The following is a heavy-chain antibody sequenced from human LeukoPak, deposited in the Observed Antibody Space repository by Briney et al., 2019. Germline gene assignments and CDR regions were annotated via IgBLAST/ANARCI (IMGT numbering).Heavy chain of an antibody. D-gene: IGHD5-24*01. CDR3: ARDRWLQSQRYFDY. CDR2: ISYDGSNK. J-gene: IGHJ4*02. Sequence: GRSLILSCAASGFTFSSYAMHWVRQAPGKGLEWVAVISYDGSNKYYADSVKGRFTISRDNSKNTLYLQMNSLRAEDTAVYYCARDRWLQSQRYFDYWGQGILVTVSS. V-gene: IGHV3-30*04. CDR1: GFTFSSYA.